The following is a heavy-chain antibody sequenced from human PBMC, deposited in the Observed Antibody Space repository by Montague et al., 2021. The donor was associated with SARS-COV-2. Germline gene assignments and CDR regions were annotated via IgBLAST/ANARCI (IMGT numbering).Heavy chain of an antibody. Sequence: SETLSLTCAVSGGSISSSNWWSWVRQPPGKGLGWIGEIYHSESTNYTPSLKSRVTISVDKSKNQFSLKLSSVTAADTAVYYCVYRDYYYYYGMDVWGQGTTVTVSS. CDR1: GGSISSSNW. V-gene: IGHV4-4*02. CDR3: VYRDYYYYYGMDV. J-gene: IGHJ6*02. D-gene: IGHD5-12*01. CDR2: IYHSEST.